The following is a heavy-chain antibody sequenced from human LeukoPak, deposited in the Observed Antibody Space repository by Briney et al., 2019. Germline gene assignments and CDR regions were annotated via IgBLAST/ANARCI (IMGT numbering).Heavy chain of an antibody. V-gene: IGHV1-18*04. Sequence: GASVKVSCKASGYTFTSYGISWVRQAPGQGLEWMGWISAYNGNTNYAQKLQGRVTMTTDTSTSTAYMELRSLRSDDTAVYYCARDSLGHCSSTSCSIPHYWGQGTLVTVSS. CDR3: ARDSLGHCSSTSCSIPHY. D-gene: IGHD2-2*01. J-gene: IGHJ4*02. CDR2: ISAYNGNT. CDR1: GYTFTSYG.